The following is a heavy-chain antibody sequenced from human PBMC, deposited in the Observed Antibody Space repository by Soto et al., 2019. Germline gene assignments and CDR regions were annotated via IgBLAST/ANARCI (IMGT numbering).Heavy chain of an antibody. J-gene: IGHJ6*02. D-gene: IGHD6-13*01. CDR1: GFTFSSYG. CDR2: ISYDGSNK. CDR3: AKEADSSSWYLGYYYYYYGMDV. Sequence: QVQLVESGGGVVQPGRSLRLSCAASGFTFSSYGMHWVRQAPGKGLEWVAVISYDGSNKYYADSVKGRFTISRDNSKNTLYLQMNNLRAEDTAVYYCAKEADSSSWYLGYYYYYYGMDVWGQGTTVTVSS. V-gene: IGHV3-30*18.